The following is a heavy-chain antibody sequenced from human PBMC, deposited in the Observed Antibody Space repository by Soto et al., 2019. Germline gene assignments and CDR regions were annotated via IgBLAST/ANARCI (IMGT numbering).Heavy chain of an antibody. CDR3: ARDFYCSGGSCYGMDV. D-gene: IGHD2-15*01. CDR2: IWYDGSNK. CDR1: GFTFSSYG. J-gene: IGHJ6*02. V-gene: IGHV3-33*01. Sequence: PGGSLRLSCAASGFTFSSYGMHWVRQAPGKGLEWVAVIWYDGSNKYYADSVKGRFTISRDNSKNTLYLQMNSLRAEDTAVYYCARDFYCSGGSCYGMDVWGQGTTVTVS.